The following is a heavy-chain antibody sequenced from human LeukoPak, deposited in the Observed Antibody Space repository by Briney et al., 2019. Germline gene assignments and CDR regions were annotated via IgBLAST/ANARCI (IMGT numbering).Heavy chain of an antibody. CDR2: IHSGGST. CDR3: ARAPSSSSGWYRDS. D-gene: IGHD6-19*01. V-gene: IGHV3-66*01. Sequence: GGSLRLSCAASGFTVSNSYMSWVRQAPGKGLEWVSVIHSGGSTYYADFVKGRFTISRDNSKNTPYLQMYSLTAADTALYYCARAPSSSSGWYRDSWGQGTLVTVSS. CDR1: GFTVSNSY. J-gene: IGHJ4*02.